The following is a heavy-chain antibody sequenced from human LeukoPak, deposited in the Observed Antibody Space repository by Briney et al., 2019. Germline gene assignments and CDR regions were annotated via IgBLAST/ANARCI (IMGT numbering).Heavy chain of an antibody. V-gene: IGHV3-7*03. CDR1: GFTFSSYS. Sequence: PGGSLRLSCAASGFTFSSYSMNWVRQAPGKGLEWVANIKQDGSEKYYVDSVKGRFTVSRDDAKNSLYLQMNSLRAEDTAVYYCAKQDIVVVPAASLFDYWGQGTLVTVSS. CDR2: IKQDGSEK. CDR3: AKQDIVVVPAASLFDY. D-gene: IGHD2-2*01. J-gene: IGHJ4*02.